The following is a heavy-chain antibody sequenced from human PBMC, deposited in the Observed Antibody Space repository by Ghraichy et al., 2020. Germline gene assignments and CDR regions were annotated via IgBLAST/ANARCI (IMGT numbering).Heavy chain of an antibody. D-gene: IGHD6-13*01. Sequence: GGSLRLSCAASGFPFSSYALTWVRQAPGKGLEWVSAISGSGGSTYYADSVKGRFTISRDNSKNTLYLQMNSLRAEDTAVYYCALSFQQYYYYYGLDVWGQGTTVTVSS. J-gene: IGHJ6*02. V-gene: IGHV3-23*01. CDR2: ISGSGGST. CDR3: ALSFQQYYYYYGLDV. CDR1: GFPFSSYA.